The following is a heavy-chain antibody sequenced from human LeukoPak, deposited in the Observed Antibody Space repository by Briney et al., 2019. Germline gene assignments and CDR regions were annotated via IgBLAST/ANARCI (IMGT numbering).Heavy chain of an antibody. V-gene: IGHV3-69-1*01. CDR3: VKGHYDNY. CDR1: GIAVSGNY. CDR2: ISINTNT. Sequence: GGSLRLSCAASGIAVSGNYMTWVRQSPGKGLEWISFISINTNTFYADSVRGRFTISRDTSKNSLFLQMNSLRADDTALYYCVKGHYDNYRSQGTLVTVSS. D-gene: IGHD3-9*01. J-gene: IGHJ4*02.